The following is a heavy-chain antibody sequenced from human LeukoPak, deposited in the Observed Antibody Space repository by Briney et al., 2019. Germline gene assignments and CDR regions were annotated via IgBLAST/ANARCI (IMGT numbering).Heavy chain of an antibody. J-gene: IGHJ4*02. D-gene: IGHD6-19*01. Sequence: ASVKVSCKASGYTFTSYGISWVRQAPGQGLEWMGWISVYNGNTNYAQNLQGRVTMTTDTSTSTAYMELRSLRSDDTSVYYCARDYLAVVGRDPPTDYWGQGTLVTVSS. CDR3: ARDYLAVVGRDPPTDY. V-gene: IGHV1-18*01. CDR1: GYTFTSYG. CDR2: ISVYNGNT.